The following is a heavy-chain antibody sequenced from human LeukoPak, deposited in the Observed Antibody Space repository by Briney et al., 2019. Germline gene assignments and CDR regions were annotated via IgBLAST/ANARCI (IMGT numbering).Heavy chain of an antibody. CDR1: GGSITSGGYF. D-gene: IGHD2-21*02. CDR2: IYHTGST. J-gene: IGHJ4*02. CDR3: ARDSVTAAGLDS. V-gene: IGHV4-31*03. Sequence: SQTLSLTCTVSGGSITSGGYFWTWIRQHPGKGLEWIGYIYHTGSTYYIPSLKSRLTISMDTSKNYFSLKLSSVTAADTAVYYCARDSVTAAGLDSWGQGTLVTVSS.